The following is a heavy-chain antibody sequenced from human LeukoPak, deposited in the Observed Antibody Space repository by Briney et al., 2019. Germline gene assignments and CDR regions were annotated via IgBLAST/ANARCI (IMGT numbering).Heavy chain of an antibody. J-gene: IGHJ5*02. CDR2: IIPIFGTA. V-gene: IGHV1-69*05. CDR1: GGTFSSYA. Sequence: SVKVSCKASGGTFSSYAISWVRQAPGQGLEWMGGIIPIFGTANYAQKFQGRVTITTDESTNTAYMELSSLRSEDTAVYYCARDSVLRLGFDPWGQGTLVTVSS. D-gene: IGHD3-3*01. CDR3: ARDSVLRLGFDP.